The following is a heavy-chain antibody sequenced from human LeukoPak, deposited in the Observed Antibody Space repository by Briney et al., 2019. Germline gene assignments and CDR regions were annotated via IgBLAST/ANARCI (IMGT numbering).Heavy chain of an antibody. CDR1: GYTFTSYY. D-gene: IGHD6-6*01. CDR3: ARDSGYSSSSSDAFDI. V-gene: IGHV1-46*01. J-gene: IGHJ3*02. Sequence: ASVKVSCKASGYTFTSYYMHWVRQAPGQGLEWMGIINPSGGSTSYAQKFQGRVTMTRDTSTSTVYMELSSLRSGDTAVYYCARDSGYSSSSSDAFDIWGQGTKVTVSS. CDR2: INPSGGST.